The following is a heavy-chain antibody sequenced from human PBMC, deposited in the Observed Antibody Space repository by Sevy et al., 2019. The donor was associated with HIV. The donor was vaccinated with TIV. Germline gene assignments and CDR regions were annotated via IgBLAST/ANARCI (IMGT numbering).Heavy chain of an antibody. CDR2: VSGGGGST. V-gene: IGHV3-23*01. CDR3: AKMYSGGWYQRWGWFDP. Sequence: GGSLRLSCVASGFTFSNYAMSWVRQAPGKGLEWVSAVSGGGGSTYYADSVKGRFTISRDNSKNTLYLQMDSLRAEDTAVYYCAKMYSGGWYQRWGWFDPWGQGTLVTVSS. D-gene: IGHD6-19*01. CDR1: GFTFSNYA. J-gene: IGHJ5*02.